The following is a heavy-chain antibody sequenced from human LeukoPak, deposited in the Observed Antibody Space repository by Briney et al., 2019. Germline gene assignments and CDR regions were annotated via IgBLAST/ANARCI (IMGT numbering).Heavy chain of an antibody. CDR3: ARDSQYGMDV. CDR2: IYYSGST. J-gene: IGHJ6*02. Sequence: ASETLSLTCTASGFSISSYYWSWIRQPPGKGLEWIGYIYYSGSTNYNPSLKSRVTISVDTSKIQFSLKLSSVTAADSAVYYCARDSQYGMDVWGQGTTVTVSS. CDR1: GFSISSYY. V-gene: IGHV4-59*01.